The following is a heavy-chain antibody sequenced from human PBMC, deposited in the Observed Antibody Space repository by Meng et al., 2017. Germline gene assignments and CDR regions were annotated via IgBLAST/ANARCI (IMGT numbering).Heavy chain of an antibody. Sequence: ASVKVSCKASGYTFTSYAMNWVRQAPGQGLEWMGWINTNTGNPTYAQGSTGRFVFSLDTSVSTAYLQISSLKAEDTAVYYCARDVTWGSTSCYDYWGQGTLVTVSS. CDR1: GYTFTSYA. J-gene: IGHJ4*02. CDR2: INTNTGNP. V-gene: IGHV7-4-1*02. D-gene: IGHD2-2*01. CDR3: ARDVTWGSTSCYDY.